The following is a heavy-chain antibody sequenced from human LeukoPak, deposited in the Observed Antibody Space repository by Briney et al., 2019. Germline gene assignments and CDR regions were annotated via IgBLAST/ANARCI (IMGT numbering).Heavy chain of an antibody. CDR1: RYTFTAYY. D-gene: IGHD3-22*01. CDR2: INPNSGGT. Sequence: ASVKVSCKASRYTFTAYYMHWVRQAPGQGLEWMGWINPNSGGTNYAQKFQDRVTMTRDTSISTAYMELSRLRSDDTALYYCARDQNYYDSTSYYGMDYWGQGTLVTVAS. V-gene: IGHV1-2*02. J-gene: IGHJ4*02. CDR3: ARDQNYYDSTSYYGMDY.